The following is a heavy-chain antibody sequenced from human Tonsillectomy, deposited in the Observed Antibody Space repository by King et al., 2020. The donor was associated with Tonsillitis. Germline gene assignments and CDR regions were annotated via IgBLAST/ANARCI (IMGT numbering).Heavy chain of an antibody. V-gene: IGHV3-23*04. CDR3: AKEYPYYYDSSGNFDY. CDR2: ISGGGDST. CDR1: GFTFSSYA. J-gene: IGHJ4*02. D-gene: IGHD3-22*01. Sequence: VQLVESGGGLVQPGGSLRLSCAASGFTFSSYAMSWVRQAPGKGLEWVSAISGGGDSTYYADSVKGRFTISRDNSKNTLFLQMSSLRAEDTAVYYCAKEYPYYYDSSGNFDYWGQGTLVTVSS.